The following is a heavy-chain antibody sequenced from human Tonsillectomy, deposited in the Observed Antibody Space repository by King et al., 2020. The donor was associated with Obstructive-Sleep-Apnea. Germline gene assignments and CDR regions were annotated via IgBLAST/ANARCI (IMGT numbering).Heavy chain of an antibody. V-gene: IGHV3-73*02. Sequence: VQLVESGGGLVQPGGSLKLSCAASGFTFSGSAMHWVRQASGNGLEWVGRIRSKANSYATAYAASVKGRFTISRDDSKNTAYLQMNSLKTEDTAVYYCTRQGPEIAARLYYYYGMDVWGQGTTVTVSS. CDR2: IRSKANSYAT. D-gene: IGHD6-6*01. CDR1: GFTFSGSA. J-gene: IGHJ6*02. CDR3: TRQGPEIAARLYYYYGMDV.